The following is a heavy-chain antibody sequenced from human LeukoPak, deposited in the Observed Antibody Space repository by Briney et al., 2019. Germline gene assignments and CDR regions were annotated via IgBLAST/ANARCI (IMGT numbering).Heavy chain of an antibody. V-gene: IGHV4-30-2*01. D-gene: IGHD7-27*01. CDR1: GGSISSGGYS. CDR2: IYHSGST. CDR3: ARGFNWGLSGFDY. J-gene: IGHJ4*02. Sequence: SETLSLTCAVSGGSISSGGYSWSWIRQPPGKGLEWIGYIYHSGSTYYNPSLKSRVTISVDRSKNQFSLKLSSVTAADAAVYYCARGFNWGLSGFDYWGQGTLVTVSS.